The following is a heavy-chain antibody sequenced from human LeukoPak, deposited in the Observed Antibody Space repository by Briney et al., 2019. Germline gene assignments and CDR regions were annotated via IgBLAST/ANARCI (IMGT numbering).Heavy chain of an antibody. CDR2: IKEDGSEK. CDR3: VYGGSYYVA. Sequence: GGSLRLSCAASGFTFSSYWMTWVRQVPGTGLELVANIKEDGSEKYYVDSVKGRFTISRDNAKNSLYLQTNSLRAEDTAVYYCVYGGSYYVAWGQGTLVTVSS. V-gene: IGHV3-7*01. D-gene: IGHD3-10*01. CDR1: GFTFSSYW. J-gene: IGHJ5*02.